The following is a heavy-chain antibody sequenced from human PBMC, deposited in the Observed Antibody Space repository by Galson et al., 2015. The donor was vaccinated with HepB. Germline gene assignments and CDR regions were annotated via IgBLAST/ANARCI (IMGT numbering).Heavy chain of an antibody. CDR1: GYTFTGYY. CDR3: ARGLNLDYYDSSGYYHPFDY. CDR2: INPNSGGT. Sequence: VKVSCKASGYTFTGYYMHWVRPAPGHGLEWMGRINPNSGGTNYAQKFQGRVTMTRDTSISTAYMELSRLRSDDTVVYYCARGLNLDYYDSSGYYHPFDYWGQGTLVTVSS. J-gene: IGHJ4*02. D-gene: IGHD3-22*01. V-gene: IGHV1-2*05.